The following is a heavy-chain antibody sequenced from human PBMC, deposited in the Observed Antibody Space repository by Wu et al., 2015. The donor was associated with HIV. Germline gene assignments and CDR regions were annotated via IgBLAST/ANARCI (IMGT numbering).Heavy chain of an antibody. J-gene: IGHJ4*02. CDR2: FDPEDGET. Sequence: SVKVSCKVSGYTLTELSMHWVRQAPGKGLEWMGGFDPEDGETIYAQKFQGRVTMTEDTSTDTAYMELSSLRSEDTAVYYCATALFGVRGDFDYWGQGTLVTVSS. CDR3: ATALFGVRGDFDY. V-gene: IGHV1-24*01. CDR1: GYTLTELS. D-gene: IGHD3-10*01.